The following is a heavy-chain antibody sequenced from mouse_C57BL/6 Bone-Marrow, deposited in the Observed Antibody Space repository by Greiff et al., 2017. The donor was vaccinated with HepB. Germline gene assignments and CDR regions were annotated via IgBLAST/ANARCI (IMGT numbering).Heavy chain of an antibody. CDR1: GYTFTSYW. CDR3: ARTTVLYYYAMDY. Sequence: QVQLQQPGAELVKPGASVKLSCKASGYTFTSYWMHWVKQRPGQGLEWIGMIHPNSGSTNYNEKFKSKATLTVDKSSSTAYMQLSSLTSEDSAVYYCARTTVLYYYAMDYWGQGTSVTVSS. V-gene: IGHV1-64*01. D-gene: IGHD1-1*01. CDR2: IHPNSGST. J-gene: IGHJ4*01.